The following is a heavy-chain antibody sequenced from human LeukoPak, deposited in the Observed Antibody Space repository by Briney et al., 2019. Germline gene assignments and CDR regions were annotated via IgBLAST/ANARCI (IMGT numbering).Heavy chain of an antibody. D-gene: IGHD2-15*01. J-gene: IGHJ5*02. V-gene: IGHV4-30-2*01. CDR3: ARGIDWFDP. CDR2: IYHSGST. Sequence: SETLSLTCAVSGGSISSGGYSWSWIRQPPGRGLEWIGYIYHSGSTYYNPSLKSRVTISVDRSKNQFSLKLSSVTAADTAVYYCARGIDWFDPWGQGTLVTVSS. CDR1: GGSISSGGYS.